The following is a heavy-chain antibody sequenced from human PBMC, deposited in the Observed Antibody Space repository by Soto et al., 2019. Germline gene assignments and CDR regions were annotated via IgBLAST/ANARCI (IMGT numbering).Heavy chain of an antibody. D-gene: IGHD2-8*02. CDR2: IWYHGIDK. V-gene: IGHV3-33*01. CDR1: GFTFSRQA. CDR3: GTRFLGLCAGGNCPLDS. J-gene: IGHJ4*02. Sequence: QVQLVESGGGVVQPERSVRLSCAASGFTFSRQAMHWVRQAPGRGLEWVAVIWYHGIDKYYADSVKGRLTISRDNSKNTVYLRMNSLRGADTAVYSCGTRFLGLCAGGNCPLDSWGLGTLVTVSS.